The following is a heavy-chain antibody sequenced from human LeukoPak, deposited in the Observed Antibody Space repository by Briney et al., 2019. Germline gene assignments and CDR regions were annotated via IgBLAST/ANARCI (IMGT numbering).Heavy chain of an antibody. V-gene: IGHV4-4*09. Sequence: PSETLSLTCTVSGGSISSYYWSWIRKPPGKGLEWIGYIYTSGSTNYNPSLKSRVTISVDTSKNQFSLKLSSVTAADTAVYYCARVRPGALFDYWGQGTLVTVSS. J-gene: IGHJ4*02. CDR2: IYTSGST. D-gene: IGHD2-8*02. CDR3: ARVRPGALFDY. CDR1: GGSISSYY.